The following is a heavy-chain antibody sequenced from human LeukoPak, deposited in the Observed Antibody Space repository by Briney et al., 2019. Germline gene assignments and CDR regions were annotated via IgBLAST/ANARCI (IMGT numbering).Heavy chain of an antibody. CDR3: ARVAAGIGFFQH. V-gene: IGHV4-38-2*02. J-gene: IGHJ1*01. D-gene: IGHD6-13*01. CDR2: IYHSGST. CDR1: AYSISSGYY. Sequence: SETLSLTCTVSAYSISSGYYWGWIRQPPGKGLEWIGSIYHSGSTYYNPSLKSRVTISVDTSKNQFSLKLSSVTAADTAVYYCARVAAGIGFFQHWGQGTLVTVSS.